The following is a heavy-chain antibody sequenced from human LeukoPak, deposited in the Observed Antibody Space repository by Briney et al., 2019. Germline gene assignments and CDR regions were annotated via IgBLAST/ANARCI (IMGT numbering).Heavy chain of an antibody. CDR1: GDSISSSTYY. CDR3: VSRRTGSYSDY. D-gene: IGHD3/OR15-3a*01. J-gene: IGHJ4*02. V-gene: IGHV4-39*01. CDR2: INNGGNT. Sequence: SETLSLTCTVSGDSISSSTYYWGWIRQPPGKGLEWIGSINNGGNTYYNPSLKSRVTLSVDTSKNQFSLKQSSVTAADPAVYLFVSRRTGSYSDYWGQGTLVTVSS.